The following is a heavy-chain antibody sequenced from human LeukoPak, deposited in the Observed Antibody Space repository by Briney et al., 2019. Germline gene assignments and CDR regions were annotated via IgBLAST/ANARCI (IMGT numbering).Heavy chain of an antibody. V-gene: IGHV3-7*01. CDR3: AKEIWPTVTTPGRTYFDY. CDR1: GFTVSSNY. J-gene: IGHJ4*02. Sequence: GGSLRLSCAVSGFTVSSNYMSWVRQAPGKGLEWVANIKQDGSEKYYVDSVKGRFTISRDNSKNTLYLQMNSLRAEDTAVYYCAKEIWPTVTTPGRTYFDYWGQGALVTVSS. CDR2: IKQDGSEK. D-gene: IGHD4-17*01.